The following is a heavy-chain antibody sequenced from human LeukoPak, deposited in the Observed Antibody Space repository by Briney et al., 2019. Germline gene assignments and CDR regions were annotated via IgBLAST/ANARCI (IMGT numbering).Heavy chain of an antibody. D-gene: IGHD1-1*01. Sequence: GGSLRLSCGASGFTFDDYGMSWVRQAPGKGLEWVSGINWNGGSTGYADSVKGRFTISRDNAKNSLYLQMNSLRAEDTALYYCARADWNLYFDYWGQGTLVTVSS. V-gene: IGHV3-20*04. CDR2: INWNGGST. CDR1: GFTFDDYG. J-gene: IGHJ4*02. CDR3: ARADWNLYFDY.